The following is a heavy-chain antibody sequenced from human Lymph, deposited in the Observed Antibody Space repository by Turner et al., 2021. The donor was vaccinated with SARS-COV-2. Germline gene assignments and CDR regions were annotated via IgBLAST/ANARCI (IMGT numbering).Heavy chain of an antibody. CDR2: ISVSGGST. J-gene: IGHJ4*02. CDR3: AKVHCILTGYIDY. Sequence: EVPLLEAEGDLVQHGGSLRHACAASEFTFSSYAMSWVRQAPGKGLEWVSAISVSGGSTYYADSVKGRFTISRDNSKNTLYLQMTSLRAEDTAVYYCAKVHCILTGYIDYWGQGTLVTVSS. CDR1: EFTFSSYA. D-gene: IGHD3-9*01. V-gene: IGHV3-23*01.